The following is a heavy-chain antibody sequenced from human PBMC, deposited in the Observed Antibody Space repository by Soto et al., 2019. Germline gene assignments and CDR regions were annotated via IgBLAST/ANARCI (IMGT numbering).Heavy chain of an antibody. CDR2: ISSSSSYI. V-gene: IGHV3-21*01. D-gene: IGHD1-26*01. Sequence: GGSLRLSCAASGSTFSSYSMNWVRQAPGKGLEWVSSISSSSSYIYYADSVKGRFTISRDNAKNSLYLQMNSLRAEDTAVYYCARDARGVGRWDYYYGMDVWGQGTTVTVSS. CDR3: ARDARGVGRWDYYYGMDV. J-gene: IGHJ6*02. CDR1: GSTFSSYS.